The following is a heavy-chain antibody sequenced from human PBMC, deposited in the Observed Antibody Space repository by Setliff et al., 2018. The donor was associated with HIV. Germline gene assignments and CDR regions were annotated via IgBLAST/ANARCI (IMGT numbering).Heavy chain of an antibody. Sequence: PGGSLRLSCAASGFTFSNHNMHWVRQAPGRGLEWVSSISTTTNYRYYSTSLKDRFSISRDNAKNSLYLQMNSLRAEDTAVYYCARDYCSGGSCVDAFDIWGQGTMVTVSS. J-gene: IGHJ3*02. D-gene: IGHD2-15*01. CDR2: ISTTTNYR. CDR3: ARDYCSGGSCVDAFDI. V-gene: IGHV3-21*01. CDR1: GFTFSNHN.